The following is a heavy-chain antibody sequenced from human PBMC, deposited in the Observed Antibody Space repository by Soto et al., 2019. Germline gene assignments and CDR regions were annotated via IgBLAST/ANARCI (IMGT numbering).Heavy chain of an antibody. D-gene: IGHD3-3*01. V-gene: IGHV3-30-3*01. CDR3: ARGASDFWGGYPEIHFFDS. Sequence: GGSLRLSCAASEFTFSTYPMHWVRQAPGKGLEWVAVISHDEGNKYYGDSMKGRLTISRDNSKNTLYLQMNSLRGDDTAVYYCARGASDFWGGYPEIHFFDSWGQGTLVTVSS. CDR1: EFTFSTYP. J-gene: IGHJ4*02. CDR2: ISHDEGNK.